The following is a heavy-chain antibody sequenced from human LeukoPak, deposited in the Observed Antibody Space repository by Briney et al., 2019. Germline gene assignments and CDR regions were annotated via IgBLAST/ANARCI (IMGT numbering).Heavy chain of an antibody. V-gene: IGHV3-21*01. CDR3: AKGPGYMDV. J-gene: IGHJ6*03. Sequence: GGSLRLSCAASGFTFSSYAMHWVRQAPGKGLEWVSSISGTSTYIHYGRSVRGRFTISRDNAKNTLYLLMNGLTVEDTGIYYCAKGPGYMDVWGLGTTVTVSS. CDR2: ISGTSTYI. CDR1: GFTFSSYA.